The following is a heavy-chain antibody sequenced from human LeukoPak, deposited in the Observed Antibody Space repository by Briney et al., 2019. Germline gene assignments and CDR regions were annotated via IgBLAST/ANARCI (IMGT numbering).Heavy chain of an antibody. J-gene: IGHJ4*02. CDR3: ARERGGGRYDSSGHFDY. CDR1: GGSISSGGYY. D-gene: IGHD3-22*01. CDR2: IYHSGST. V-gene: IGHV4-30-2*01. Sequence: KTSQTLSLTCTVSGGSISSGGYYWSWIRQPPGKGLEWIGYIYHSGSTYYNPSLKSRVTISVDRSNNQFSLKLSSVTAADTAVYYCARERGGGRYDSSGHFDYWGQGTLVTVSS.